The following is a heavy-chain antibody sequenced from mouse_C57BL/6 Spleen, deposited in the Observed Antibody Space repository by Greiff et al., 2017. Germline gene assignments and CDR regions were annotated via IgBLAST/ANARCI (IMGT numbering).Heavy chain of an antibody. Sequence: QVQLQQSGAELARPGASVKLSCKASGYTFTSYGISWVKQRTGQGLEWIGEIYPRSGNTYYNEKFKGKATLTAHKSSSTAYMELRSLTSEDSAVYFCARGHYGSSYAMDYWGQGTSVTVSS. CDR1: GYTFTSYG. J-gene: IGHJ4*01. CDR2: IYPRSGNT. CDR3: ARGHYGSSYAMDY. V-gene: IGHV1-81*01. D-gene: IGHD1-1*01.